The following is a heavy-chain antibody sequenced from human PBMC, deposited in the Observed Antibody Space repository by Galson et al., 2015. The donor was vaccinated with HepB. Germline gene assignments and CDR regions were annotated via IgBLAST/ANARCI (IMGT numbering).Heavy chain of an antibody. D-gene: IGHD2-2*01. CDR3: ARGFMRQHNWFDP. CDR1: GGSFSAYY. V-gene: IGHV4-34*01. CDR2: ISHSGST. J-gene: IGHJ5*02. Sequence: SETLSLTCAVNGGSFSAYYLTWIRQPPGKGLEWIGEISHSGSTNYNPSLENRVTLSVDTSNNLFSLNLTSVTAADTAVYYCARGFMRQHNWFDPWGHGTLVTVS.